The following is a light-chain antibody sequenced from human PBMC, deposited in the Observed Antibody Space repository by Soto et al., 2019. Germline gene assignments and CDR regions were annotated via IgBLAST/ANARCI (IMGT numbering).Light chain of an antibody. CDR1: QSISSTY. CDR2: DAS. V-gene: IGKV3-20*01. CDR3: QHYDSARWT. J-gene: IGKJ1*01. Sequence: EIVLTQSPGTLSLSPGERATLSCRASQSISSTYLTWYHQRPGQAPRLLIYDASRRATGIPDRISGSGSGTDFSLTISRLEPEDFAVYYCQHYDSARWTFGLGTKVDIK.